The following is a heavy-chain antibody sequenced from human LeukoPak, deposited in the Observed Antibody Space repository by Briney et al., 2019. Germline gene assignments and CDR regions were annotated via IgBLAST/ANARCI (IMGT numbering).Heavy chain of an antibody. V-gene: IGHV4-61*02. D-gene: IGHD5-18*01. CDR2: IYTSGST. Sequence: SQTLSLTCTASGGSISSGSYYWSWIRQPAGKGLEWIGRIYTSGSTNYNPSLKSRVTISVDTSKNQFSLKLSSVTAADTAVYYCAREDTAMANFDYWGQGTLVTVSS. J-gene: IGHJ4*02. CDR3: AREDTAMANFDY. CDR1: GGSISSGSYY.